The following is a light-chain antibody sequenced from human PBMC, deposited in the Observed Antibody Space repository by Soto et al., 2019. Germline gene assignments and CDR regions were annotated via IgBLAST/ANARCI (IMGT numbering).Light chain of an antibody. Sequence: AIRMTQSPSSFSASTGDRFTITCRASQGISSYLAWCQQKPGKAPKLLIYAASTLQSGVPSRFSGSGSGTDFTLTISCLQSEDFATYYCQQYYSYPITFGQGTRLEIK. J-gene: IGKJ5*01. CDR3: QQYYSYPIT. CDR2: AAS. CDR1: QGISSY. V-gene: IGKV1-8*01.